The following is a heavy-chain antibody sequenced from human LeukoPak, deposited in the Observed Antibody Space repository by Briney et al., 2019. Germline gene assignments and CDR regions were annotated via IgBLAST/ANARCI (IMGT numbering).Heavy chain of an antibody. Sequence: ASVKVSCKASGYTFTSYGISWVRQAPGQGLEWMGWISAYNGNTNYAQKLQGRVTMTTDTSTSTAYMKLRSLRSDDTAVYYCARDYCSSTSCYTLFGYWGQGTLVTVSS. V-gene: IGHV1-18*01. CDR2: ISAYNGNT. D-gene: IGHD2-2*02. J-gene: IGHJ4*02. CDR3: ARDYCSSTSCYTLFGY. CDR1: GYTFTSYG.